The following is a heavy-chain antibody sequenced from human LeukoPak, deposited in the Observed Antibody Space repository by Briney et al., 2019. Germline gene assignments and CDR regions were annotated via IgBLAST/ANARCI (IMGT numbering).Heavy chain of an antibody. D-gene: IGHD3-22*01. CDR3: AKRIVVPTAYYMDV. V-gene: IGHV3-23*01. CDR1: GFTFSSYA. J-gene: IGHJ6*03. Sequence: GGSLRLSCAASGFTFSSYAMSWVRQAPGKGLEWVSAISGSGGSTYYADSVKGQFTISRDNSKNTLYLQMNSLRAEDTAVYYCAKRIVVPTAYYMDVWGKGTTVTVSS. CDR2: ISGSGGST.